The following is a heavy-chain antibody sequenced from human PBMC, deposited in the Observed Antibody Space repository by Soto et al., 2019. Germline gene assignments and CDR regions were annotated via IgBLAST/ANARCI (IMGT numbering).Heavy chain of an antibody. Sequence: SETLSLTCTFSGGSISSGGYYFSCIRQHPCNCLEWIGYIYYSGSTYYNPSLKSRVTISLDTSQNQFSRKLISVTAADTAVYCCARRYYGLYYFEYWGQGTLVTVSS. CDR3: ARRYYGLYYFEY. CDR2: IYYSGST. D-gene: IGHD4-17*01. CDR1: GGSISSGGYY. V-gene: IGHV4-31*03. J-gene: IGHJ4*02.